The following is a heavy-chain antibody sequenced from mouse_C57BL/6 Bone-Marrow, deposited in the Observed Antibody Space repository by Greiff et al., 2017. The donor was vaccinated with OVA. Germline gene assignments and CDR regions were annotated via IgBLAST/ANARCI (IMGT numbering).Heavy chain of an antibody. J-gene: IGHJ4*01. D-gene: IGHD3-3*01. CDR1: GYTFTSYW. Sequence: QVQLQQPGAELVRPGSSVKLSCKASGYTFTSYWMDWVKQRPGQGLEWIGNIYPSDSETHYNQKFKDKATLTVDKSSSTAYMQLSSLTSEDSAVYYCARERAPGAMDYWGQGTSVTVSS. CDR3: ARERAPGAMDY. V-gene: IGHV1-61*01. CDR2: IYPSDSET.